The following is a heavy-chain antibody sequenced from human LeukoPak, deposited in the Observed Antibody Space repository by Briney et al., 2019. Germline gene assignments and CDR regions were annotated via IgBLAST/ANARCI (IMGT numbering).Heavy chain of an antibody. CDR2: IYYSGST. CDR3: ASTGYSSGWYKR. J-gene: IGHJ4*02. Sequence: SETLFLTCTVSGGSISSSSYYWGWIRQPPGKGLEWIGSIYYSGSTYYNPSLKSRVTISVDTSKNQFSLKLSSVTAADTAVYYCASTGYSSGWYKRWGQGTLVTVSS. CDR1: GGSISSSSYY. V-gene: IGHV4-39*01. D-gene: IGHD6-19*01.